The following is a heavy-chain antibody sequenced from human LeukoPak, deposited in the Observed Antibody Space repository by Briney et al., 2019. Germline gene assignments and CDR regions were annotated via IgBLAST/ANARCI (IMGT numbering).Heavy chain of an antibody. CDR1: GFPFSSYW. D-gene: IGHD5-24*01. CDR3: TRVGYIDEGIDY. J-gene: IGHJ4*02. Sequence: GGSLRLSCVASGFPFSSYWMTWVRQAPGKGLEWVANIKQDGSKKSHVDSVKGRFTISRDNAKNSMYLQMNSLRAEDTAIYYCTRVGYIDEGIDYGGQGTLVAVSA. CDR2: IKQDGSKK. V-gene: IGHV3-7*04.